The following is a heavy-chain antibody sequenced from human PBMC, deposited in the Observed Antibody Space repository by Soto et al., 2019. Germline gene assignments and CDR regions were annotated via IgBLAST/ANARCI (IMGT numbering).Heavy chain of an antibody. J-gene: IGHJ4*02. CDR2: IKQDGNEK. Sequence: DVQLVESGGGLVQPGGSLRLSCAASGFTFSSYWMSWVRQAPGKGLEWVANIKQDGNEKYYVDSVNGRFTISRDNAKNSLYVQMNSLRAEDTAVYYCAREKRANGYFDYWGQGTLVTVSS. D-gene: IGHD6-25*01. V-gene: IGHV3-7*01. CDR3: AREKRANGYFDY. CDR1: GFTFSSYW.